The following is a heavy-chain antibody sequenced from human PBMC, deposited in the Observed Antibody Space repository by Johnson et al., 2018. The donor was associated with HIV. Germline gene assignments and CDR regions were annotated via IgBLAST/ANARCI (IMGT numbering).Heavy chain of an antibody. J-gene: IGHJ3*01. CDR3: AKDGGGWSYSLDV. CDR1: GFTFDDYA. Sequence: VQLVESGGGLVQPGRSLRLSCAASGFTFDDYAMHWVRQAPGKGLEWVSGISWNSGSIGYADSVKGRFTISRDNAKNSLYLQMNSLRTEDTGLYYCAKDGGGWSYSLDVWGQGTMVSVSS. D-gene: IGHD3-16*01. V-gene: IGHV3-9*01. CDR2: ISWNSGSI.